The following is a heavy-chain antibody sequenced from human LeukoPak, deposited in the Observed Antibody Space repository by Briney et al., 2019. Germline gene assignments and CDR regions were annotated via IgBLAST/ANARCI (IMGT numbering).Heavy chain of an antibody. V-gene: IGHV4-31*03. CDR2: IYYSGST. CDR3: ASLGSSSSFDY. CDR1: GGSISSGSYY. J-gene: IGHJ4*02. Sequence: PSETLSLTRTVSGGSISSGSYYWSWIRQHPGKGLEWIGYIYYSGSTYYNPSLKSRVTISVDTSKNQFSLKLSSVTAADTAVYYCASLGSSSSFDYWGQGTLVTVSS. D-gene: IGHD6-6*01.